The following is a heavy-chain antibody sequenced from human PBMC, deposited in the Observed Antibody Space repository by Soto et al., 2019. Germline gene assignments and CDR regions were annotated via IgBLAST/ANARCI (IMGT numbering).Heavy chain of an antibody. V-gene: IGHV1-69*13. CDR3: ARGLDNVGVTITQSYYYYYYGMDF. CDR2: IIPIFGTA. D-gene: IGHD3-16*01. Sequence: GASVKVSCKASGGTFSSYAISWVRQAPGQGLEWMGGIIPIFGTANYAQKFQGRVTITADESTSTAYMELSSLRSEDTAVYYCARGLDNVGVTITQSYYYYYYGMDFWGQGTTVTVSS. CDR1: GGTFSSYA. J-gene: IGHJ6*02.